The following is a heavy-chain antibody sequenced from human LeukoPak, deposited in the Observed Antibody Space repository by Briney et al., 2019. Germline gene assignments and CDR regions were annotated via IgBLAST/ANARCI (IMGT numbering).Heavy chain of an antibody. D-gene: IGHD6-6*01. CDR2: INHSGST. Sequence: SETLSLTCAVYGGSFSGYYWSWIRQPPGKGLEWIGEINHSGSTNYNPSLKSRVTISVDTSKNQFSLKLSSVTAADTAVYYCARGSIAARPFDYWGQGTLVTVSS. J-gene: IGHJ4*02. V-gene: IGHV4-34*01. CDR1: GGSFSGYY. CDR3: ARGSIAARPFDY.